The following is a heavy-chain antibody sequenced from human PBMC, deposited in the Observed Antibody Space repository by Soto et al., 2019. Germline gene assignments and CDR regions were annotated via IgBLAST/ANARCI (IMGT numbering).Heavy chain of an antibody. CDR1: GGSISSYY. CDR2: IYYSGST. CDR3: ARDVRSSTSRGGFDP. J-gene: IGHJ5*02. V-gene: IGHV4-59*01. D-gene: IGHD2-2*01. Sequence: SETLSLTCTVSGGSISSYYWSWIRQPPGKGLEWIGYIYYSGSTNYNPSLKSRVTISVDTSKNQLSLKLSSVTAADTAVYYCARDVRSSTSRGGFDPWGQGTLVTVSS.